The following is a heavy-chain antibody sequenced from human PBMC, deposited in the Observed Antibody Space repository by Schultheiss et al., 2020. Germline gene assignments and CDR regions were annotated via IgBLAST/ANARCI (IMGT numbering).Heavy chain of an antibody. CDR1: GGSISSYY. CDR2: IYHSGST. CDR3: ARSRGGYYYDSTGGPFDY. Sequence: SETLSLTCTVSGGSISSYYWSWIRQPPGKGLEWIGYIYHSGSTYFNPSLKSRVTLSVDRSKNQFSLKLSSVTAADTAVYYCARSRGGYYYDSTGGPFDYWGQGTLVTVSS. V-gene: IGHV4-59*12. D-gene: IGHD3-22*01. J-gene: IGHJ4*02.